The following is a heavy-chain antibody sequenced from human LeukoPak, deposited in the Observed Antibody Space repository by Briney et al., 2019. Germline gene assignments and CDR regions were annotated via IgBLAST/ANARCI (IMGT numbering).Heavy chain of an antibody. CDR2: IYYSGST. V-gene: IGHV4-59*01. D-gene: IGHD3-3*01. CDR3: ARDVEWSPYYYMDV. Sequence: PSETLSLTCTVSGGSISSYYWSWIRQPPGKGLEWIGYIYYSGSTNYNPSLKSRVTISVDTSKNQFSLKLSSVTAADTAVYYCARDVEWSPYYYMDVWGKGTTVTVSS. CDR1: GGSISSYY. J-gene: IGHJ6*03.